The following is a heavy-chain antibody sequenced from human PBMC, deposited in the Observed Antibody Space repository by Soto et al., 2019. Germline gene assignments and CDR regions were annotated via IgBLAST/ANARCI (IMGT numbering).Heavy chain of an antibody. CDR2: ISSSSSNI. D-gene: IGHD6-13*01. CDR3: ARVHSYSSSWSSWNYYYYGMDV. V-gene: IGHV3-21*01. Sequence: PGGSLRLSCAASGFTFSSYSMNWVRQAPAKGLEWVSSISSSSSNIYYEDSVKGRFTISRDNAKNSLYLQMKSLRAEDTAVYYCARVHSYSSSWSSWNYYYYGMDVWGHGTAVTVSS. CDR1: GFTFSSYS. J-gene: IGHJ6*02.